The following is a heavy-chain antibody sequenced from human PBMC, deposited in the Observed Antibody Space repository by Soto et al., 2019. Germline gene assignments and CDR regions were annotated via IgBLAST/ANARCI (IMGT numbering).Heavy chain of an antibody. CDR3: ERDQSGAAAGRTEFDY. V-gene: IGHV3-11*06. CDR2: ISSSTSYT. D-gene: IGHD6-13*01. CDR1: GFTFSDYY. Sequence: QVQLVESGGGLVKPGGSLRLSCAASGFTFSDYYMSWIRQAPGKGLEWLSYISSSTSYTNYADSVKGRFTISRDNAKNSLYLQMSSLRAEDTAVYYCERDQSGAAAGRTEFDYWGQGTLVTVSS. J-gene: IGHJ4*02.